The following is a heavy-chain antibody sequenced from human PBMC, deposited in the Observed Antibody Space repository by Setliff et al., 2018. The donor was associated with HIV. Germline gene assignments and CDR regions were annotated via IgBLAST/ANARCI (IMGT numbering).Heavy chain of an antibody. Sequence: KASETLSLTCAVYGGSFSGYCWSWIRQPPGKGLEWIGEISHSGRTKYNPSLKSRVTTSADTSKNQFSLRLSSVTAADTAVYYCVRVSCSSWYSIPRNYYYSMDVWGEGTTVTVSS. J-gene: IGHJ6*03. D-gene: IGHD6-13*01. V-gene: IGHV4-34*01. CDR1: GGSFSGYC. CDR3: VRVSCSSWYSIPRNYYYSMDV. CDR2: ISHSGRT.